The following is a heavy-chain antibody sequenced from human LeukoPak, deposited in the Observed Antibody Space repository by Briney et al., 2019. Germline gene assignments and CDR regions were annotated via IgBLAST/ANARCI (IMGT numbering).Heavy chain of an antibody. Sequence: SETLSLTCTVSGGSISSYYRSWIRQPPGKGLEWIGYIYYSGSTNYNPSLKSRVTISVDTSKNQFSLKLSSVTAADTAVYYCARGPMVRGVIPFDYWGQGTLVTVSS. CDR1: GGSISSYY. J-gene: IGHJ4*02. CDR3: ARGPMVRGVIPFDY. V-gene: IGHV4-59*01. CDR2: IYYSGST. D-gene: IGHD3-10*01.